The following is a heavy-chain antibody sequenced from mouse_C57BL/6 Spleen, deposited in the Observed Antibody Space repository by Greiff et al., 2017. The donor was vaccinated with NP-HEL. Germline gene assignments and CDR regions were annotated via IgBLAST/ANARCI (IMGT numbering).Heavy chain of an antibody. V-gene: IGHV1-55*01. D-gene: IGHD1-1*01. CDR3: ARTQGTITWYFDV. J-gene: IGHJ1*03. Sequence: VQLQQPGAELVKPGASVKMSCKASGYTFTSYWITWVKQRPGQGLEWIGDIYPGSGSTNYNEKFKSKATLTVDTSSSTAYMQLSSLTSEDSAVYYCARTQGTITWYFDVWGTGATVTVSS. CDR2: IYPGSGST. CDR1: GYTFTSYW.